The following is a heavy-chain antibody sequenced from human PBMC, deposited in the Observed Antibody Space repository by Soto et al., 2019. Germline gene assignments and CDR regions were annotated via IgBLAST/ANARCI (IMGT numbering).Heavy chain of an antibody. D-gene: IGHD2-2*02. CDR3: ARTKGEDIVVVPAAIYDY. CDR1: GFTFSSYS. V-gene: IGHV3-21*01. J-gene: IGHJ4*02. Sequence: PGGSLRLSCAASGFTFSSYSMNWVRQAPGKGLEWVSSINSYSSYTYYADSVKGRFSISRDNPKNSLYLHMNSLRAEDTAVYYCARTKGEDIVVVPAAIYDYWGQGTLVTVSS. CDR2: INSYSSYT.